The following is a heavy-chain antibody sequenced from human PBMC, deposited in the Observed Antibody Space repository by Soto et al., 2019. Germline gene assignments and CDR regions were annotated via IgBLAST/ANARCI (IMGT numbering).Heavy chain of an antibody. Sequence: EVQLLESGGGLVQPGGSLRLSCAASGFTFSSYAMTWVRQAPGKGLEWVSVIVGSGGSTFYADSMKGRFTISRDNSKNTLYLQMNSLSGEDTAVYYCAKDSQAGYYYCAMDVWGQGTTVTVSS. CDR2: IVGSGGST. V-gene: IGHV3-23*01. J-gene: IGHJ6*02. CDR1: GFTFSSYA. CDR3: AKDSQAGYYYCAMDV.